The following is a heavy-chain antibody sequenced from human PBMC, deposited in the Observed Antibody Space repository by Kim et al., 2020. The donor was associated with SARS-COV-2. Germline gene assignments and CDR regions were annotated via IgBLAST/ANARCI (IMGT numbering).Heavy chain of an antibody. CDR2: ISYDGSNK. V-gene: IGHV3-30*04. Sequence: GGSLRLSCAASGFTFSSYAMHWVRQAPGKGLEWVAVISYDGSNKYYADSVKGRFTISRDNSKNTLYLQMNSLRAEDTAVYYCARAKDYDFWSGYYPYYYYGMDVWGQGTTVTVSS. J-gene: IGHJ6*02. D-gene: IGHD3-3*01. CDR3: ARAKDYDFWSGYYPYYYYGMDV. CDR1: GFTFSSYA.